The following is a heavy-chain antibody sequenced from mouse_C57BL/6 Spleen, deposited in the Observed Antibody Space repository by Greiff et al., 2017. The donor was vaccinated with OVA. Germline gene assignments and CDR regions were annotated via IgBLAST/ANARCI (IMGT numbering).Heavy chain of an antibody. D-gene: IGHD3-2*02. V-gene: IGHV1-69*01. CDR3: ARYSSGYDY. CDR2: IDPSDSYN. J-gene: IGHJ2*01. CDR1: GYTFTSYW. Sequence: QVQLQQPGAELVMPGASVKLSCKASGYTFTSYWMHWVKQRPGQGLEWIGEIDPSDSYNNYNQKFKGKSTLTVDKSSSTAYMQLSSLTSEDSAVYYCARYSSGYDYWGQGTTLTVSS.